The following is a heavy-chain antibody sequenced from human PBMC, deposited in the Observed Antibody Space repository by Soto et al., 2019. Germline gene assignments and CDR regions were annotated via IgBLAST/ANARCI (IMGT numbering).Heavy chain of an antibody. CDR2: IYYSGIT. J-gene: IGHJ4*02. D-gene: IGHD1-7*01. CDR3: ASLVTGTDYFDY. Sequence: SETLSLTCTVSGGSISSGDYYWMGIRQPPGKGLEWIGYIYYSGITYYNPSLKSRVTISVDTSKNQFSLKLSSVTAADTAVYYCASLVTGTDYFDYWGQGTLVTVSS. V-gene: IGHV4-30-4*01. CDR1: GGSISSGDYY.